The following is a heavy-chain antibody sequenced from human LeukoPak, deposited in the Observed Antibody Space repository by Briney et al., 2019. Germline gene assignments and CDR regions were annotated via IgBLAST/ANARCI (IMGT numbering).Heavy chain of an antibody. J-gene: IGHJ4*02. V-gene: IGHV4-39*01. CDR3: ASTIGYSSSWYRDY. D-gene: IGHD6-13*01. CDR2: IYYSGST. Sequence: SETLSLTCTVSGGSISSYYWGWIRQPPGKGLEWIGSIYYSGSTYYNPSLKSRVTISVDTSKNQFSLKLSSVTAADTAVYYCASTIGYSSSWYRDYWGQGTLVTVSS. CDR1: GGSISSYY.